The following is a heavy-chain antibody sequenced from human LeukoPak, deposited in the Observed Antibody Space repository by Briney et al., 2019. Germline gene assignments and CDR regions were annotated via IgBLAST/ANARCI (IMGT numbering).Heavy chain of an antibody. Sequence: ASVKVSCKASGYTFTSYGISWVRQAPGQGLEWMGWIGAYNGNTNYAQKLQGRVTMTTDTSTSTAYMELRSLRSDDTAVYYCAREFTAYDFWSGYIPLDYWGQGTLVTVSS. CDR2: IGAYNGNT. CDR1: GYTFTSYG. J-gene: IGHJ4*02. CDR3: AREFTAYDFWSGYIPLDY. V-gene: IGHV1-18*01. D-gene: IGHD3-3*01.